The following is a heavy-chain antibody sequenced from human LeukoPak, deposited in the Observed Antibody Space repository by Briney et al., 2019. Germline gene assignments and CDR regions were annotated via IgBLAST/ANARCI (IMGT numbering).Heavy chain of an antibody. CDR2: INSDGSST. Sequence: PGGSLRLSCAASGFTFSSYWMHWVRQAPGKGLVWVSRINSDGSSTSYADSVKGRFTISRDNAKNTLYLQMNSLRAEDTAVYYCARGKQYYYDSSGTSFGSFDVWGQGTMVTVSS. V-gene: IGHV3-74*01. D-gene: IGHD3-22*01. J-gene: IGHJ3*01. CDR3: ARGKQYYYDSSGTSFGSFDV. CDR1: GFTFSSYW.